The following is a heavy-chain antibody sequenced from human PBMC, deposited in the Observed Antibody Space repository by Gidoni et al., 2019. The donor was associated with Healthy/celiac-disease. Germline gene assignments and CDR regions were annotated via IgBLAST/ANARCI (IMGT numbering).Heavy chain of an antibody. CDR2: INHSGST. J-gene: IGHJ6*02. D-gene: IGHD3-3*01. CDR1: GGSFSGYY. V-gene: IGHV4-34*01. Sequence: QVQLQQWGAGLLKPSETLSLTCPVYGGSFSGYYWSWIRQPPGKGLEWIGEINHSGSTNYNPYLKSRVTISVDTSKNQFSLKLSSVTAADTAVYYCASSADDVRSLQVRYYYYGMDVWGQGTTVTVSS. CDR3: ASSADDVRSLQVRYYYYGMDV.